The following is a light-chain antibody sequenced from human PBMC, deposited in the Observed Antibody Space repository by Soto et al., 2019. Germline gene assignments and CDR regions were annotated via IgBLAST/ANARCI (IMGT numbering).Light chain of an antibody. CDR1: QTVSSSY. CDR2: GAS. V-gene: IGKV3-20*01. Sequence: EIVLTQSPGTLSLSPGERATFSCRASQTVSSSYLVWYQQKPGQAPRLLIYGASSRATGIPDRFSGSGSGTDFTLTISRLEPEDFAVYYCQQYGSSPTFGQGTKVEIK. CDR3: QQYGSSPT. J-gene: IGKJ1*01.